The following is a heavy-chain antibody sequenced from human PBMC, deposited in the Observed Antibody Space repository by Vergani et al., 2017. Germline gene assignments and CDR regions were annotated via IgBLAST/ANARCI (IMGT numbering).Heavy chain of an antibody. J-gene: IGHJ5*02. CDR3: ARSCSGGSRRGRWFDP. CDR1: GGSISSYY. CDR2: IRSKANSYAT. V-gene: IGHV3-73*01. D-gene: IGHD2-15*01. Sequence: VQLQESGPGLVKPSETLSLTCTVSGGSISSYYWSWIRQPPGKGLEWIGRIRSKANSYATAYGASVKGRFTISRDDSKNTAYLQMNSLKTEDTAVYYCARSCSGGSRRGRWFDPWGQGTLVTVSS.